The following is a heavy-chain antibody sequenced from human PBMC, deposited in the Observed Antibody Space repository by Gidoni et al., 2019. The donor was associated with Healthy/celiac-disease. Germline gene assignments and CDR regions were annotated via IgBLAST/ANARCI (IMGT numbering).Heavy chain of an antibody. CDR2: ISYDGSNK. V-gene: IGHV3-30-3*01. J-gene: IGHJ4*02. Sequence: QVQLVESGGGVVQPGRSLRLSCAASGFTFSSYAMHWVRQAPGKGLEWVAVISYDGSNKYYADSVKGRFTISRDNSKNTLYLQMNSLRAEDTAVYYCARAFGEMVRGVIRYWGQGTLVTVSS. D-gene: IGHD3-10*01. CDR1: GFTFSSYA. CDR3: ARAFGEMVRGVIRY.